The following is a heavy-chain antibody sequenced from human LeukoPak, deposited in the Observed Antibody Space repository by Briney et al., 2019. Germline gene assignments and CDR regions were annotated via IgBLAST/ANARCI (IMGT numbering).Heavy chain of an antibody. J-gene: IGHJ3*02. CDR2: INAGGGAT. CDR3: AKRTVLDGLDI. Sequence: PGGSLRLSCAASGFTFSSYAMSWVRQAPGKGLEWVSAINAGGGATWYADSVKGRFTASRDNSKNTLFLQMNRLRAEDTAVYYCAKRTVLDGLDIWGQGTMVTV. V-gene: IGHV3-23*01. D-gene: IGHD5-24*01. CDR1: GFTFSSYA.